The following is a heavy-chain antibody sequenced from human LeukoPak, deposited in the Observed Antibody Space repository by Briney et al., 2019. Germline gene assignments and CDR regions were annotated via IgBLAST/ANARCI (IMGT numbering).Heavy chain of an antibody. J-gene: IGHJ5*02. D-gene: IGHD3-22*01. CDR1: GGSISSGDYY. V-gene: IGHV4-30-4*01. Sequence: SQTLSLTCTVSGGSISSGDYYWSWIRQPPGKGLEWIGYIYYSGSTYYNPSLKSRVTISVDTSKSQFSLKLSSVTAADTAVYYCARGDYDSSGYYFWFDPWGQGTLVTVSS. CDR2: IYYSGST. CDR3: ARGDYDSSGYYFWFDP.